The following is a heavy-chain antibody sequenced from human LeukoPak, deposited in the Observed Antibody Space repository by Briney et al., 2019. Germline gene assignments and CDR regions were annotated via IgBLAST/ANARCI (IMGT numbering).Heavy chain of an antibody. CDR2: IYYSGST. CDR3: ARGRGSSSWYVWYFDL. J-gene: IGHJ2*01. Sequence: SETLSLTCTVSGGSISSYYWSWIRQPPGKGLEWIGYIYYSGSTNYNPSLKSRVTISVDTSKNQFSLKLSSVTAADTAVYYCARGRGSSSWYVWYFDLWGRGTLVTVSS. D-gene: IGHD6-13*01. CDR1: GGSISSYY. V-gene: IGHV4-59*01.